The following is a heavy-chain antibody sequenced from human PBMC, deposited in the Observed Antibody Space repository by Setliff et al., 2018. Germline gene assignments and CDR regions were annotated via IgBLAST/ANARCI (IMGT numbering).Heavy chain of an antibody. J-gene: IGHJ4*02. D-gene: IGHD6-19*01. CDR3: ARGNSRSSVWYVVPHFDY. CDR2: IQTSGTT. Sequence: TSETLSLTCTVSGGSINNGSYYWSWIRQPAGKGLEWIGCIQTSGTTNYNPSLKSRVTISVDTSKNQFSLRLKSVTAADTAVYYCARGNSRSSVWYVVPHFDYWGQGTLVTVSS. V-gene: IGHV4-61*02. CDR1: GGSINNGSYY.